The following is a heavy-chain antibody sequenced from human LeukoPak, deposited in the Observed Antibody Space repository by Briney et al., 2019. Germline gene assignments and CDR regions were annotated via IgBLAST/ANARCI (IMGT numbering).Heavy chain of an antibody. V-gene: IGHV1-3*03. CDR2: INAGNGNT. Sequence: ASVKVSCKASGYTFTNYAIHWVRQAPGQRFEWMGWINAGNGNTKYSQEFQGRVTITRDTSASTAYMELSSLRSEDMAVYYCMRGSTITTHTYMDVWGKGTTVTVSS. CDR3: MRGSTITTHTYMDV. J-gene: IGHJ6*03. CDR1: GYTFTNYA. D-gene: IGHD1-1*01.